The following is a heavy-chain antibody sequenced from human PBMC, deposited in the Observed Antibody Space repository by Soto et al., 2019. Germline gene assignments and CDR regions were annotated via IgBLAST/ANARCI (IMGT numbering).Heavy chain of an antibody. Sequence: QVQLVQSGAEVKKPGASVKVSCKASGYTFTSYGISWVRQAPGQGLEWMGWISAYNGNTNYAQKLQGRVTMTTDTSTSTAYMELRSPRSDDTAVYYCARGMLVGYDFWSGSPDFDYWGQGTLVTVSS. D-gene: IGHD3-3*01. V-gene: IGHV1-18*01. CDR1: GYTFTSYG. J-gene: IGHJ4*02. CDR2: ISAYNGNT. CDR3: ARGMLVGYDFWSGSPDFDY.